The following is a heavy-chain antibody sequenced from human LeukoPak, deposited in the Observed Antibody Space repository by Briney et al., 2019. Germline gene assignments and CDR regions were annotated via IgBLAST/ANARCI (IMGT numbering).Heavy chain of an antibody. D-gene: IGHD3-10*01. CDR1: GGTFSSYA. V-gene: IGHV1-69*13. J-gene: IGHJ4*02. CDR3: ARQGWFGELSPFDY. CDR2: IIPIFGTA. Sequence: SVKVSCKASGGTFSSYAISWVRQAPGQGLEWMGGIIPIFGTANYAQKFQGRVTITADESTSTAYMELSSLRSEDTAVYYCARQGWFGELSPFDYWGQGTLVTVSS.